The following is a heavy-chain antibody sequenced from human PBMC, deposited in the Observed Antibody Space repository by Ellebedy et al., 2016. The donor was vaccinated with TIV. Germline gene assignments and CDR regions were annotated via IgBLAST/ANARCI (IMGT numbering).Heavy chain of an antibody. D-gene: IGHD6-19*01. CDR1: GFTFNSYA. J-gene: IGHJ4*02. CDR2: ISYDGSSK. V-gene: IGHV3-30-3*01. CDR3: ARDLDKSSGWYGGAAY. Sequence: GESLKISCEASGFTFNSYAMHWVRQAPGKGLEWVAVISYDGSSKYYADSVTGRFTISRDNSMTTLYLEMNSLRAEDTAVYYCARDLDKSSGWYGGAAYWGQGTLVSVSS.